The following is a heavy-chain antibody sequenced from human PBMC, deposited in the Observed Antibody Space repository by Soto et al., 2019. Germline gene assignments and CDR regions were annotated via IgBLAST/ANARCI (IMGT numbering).Heavy chain of an antibody. J-gene: IGHJ4*02. V-gene: IGHV3-9*01. CDR1: GFTFDIYA. CDR2: ISWNSGTR. Sequence: EVQLVDSGGGLVQPGRSLRLSCAASGFTFDIYAMHCVRQAPGKGLEWVSSISWNSGTRGYADSVKVRFTNSIDNAKNSLYVQMYSLRTEATAFYYCAKELGGYSYGYELDHWGQGTLVAVSS. CDR3: AKELGGYSYGYELDH. D-gene: IGHD5-18*01.